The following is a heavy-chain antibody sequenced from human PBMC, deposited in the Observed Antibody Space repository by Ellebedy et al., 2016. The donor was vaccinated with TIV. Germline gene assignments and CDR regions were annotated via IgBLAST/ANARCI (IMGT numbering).Heavy chain of an antibody. CDR2: IGRGGSVI. D-gene: IGHD6-19*01. CDR3: ASHIDSQWFDY. Sequence: GESLKISCAVSGSFSAYSLNWVRQAPGKGLEWLSYIGRGGSVIFYADSVKGRFTISRDNAKKSLYLQMNSLRAEDTAVYYCASHIDSQWFDYWGQGTLVTVSS. V-gene: IGHV3-48*04. J-gene: IGHJ4*02. CDR1: GSFSAYS.